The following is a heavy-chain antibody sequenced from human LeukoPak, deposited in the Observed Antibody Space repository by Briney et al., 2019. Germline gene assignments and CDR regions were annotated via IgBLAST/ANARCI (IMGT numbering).Heavy chain of an antibody. V-gene: IGHV4-59*01. J-gene: IGHJ4*02. CDR2: IYYSGST. CDR1: GGSISSYY. Sequence: PSETLSLTCTVSGGSISSYYWSRIRQPPGKGLEWIGYIYYSGSTNYNPSLKSRVTISVDTSKNQFSLKLSSVTAADTAVYYCARGIAAAVYWGQGTLVTVSS. D-gene: IGHD6-13*01. CDR3: ARGIAAAVY.